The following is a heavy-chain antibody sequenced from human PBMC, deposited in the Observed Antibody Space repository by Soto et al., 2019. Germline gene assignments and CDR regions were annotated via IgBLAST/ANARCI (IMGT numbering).Heavy chain of an antibody. V-gene: IGHV3-30-3*01. CDR2: ISYDGSNK. J-gene: IGHJ6*02. Sequence: PGGSLRLSCAASGFTFSSYAMHWVRQAPGKGLEWVAVISYDGSNKYYADSVKGRFTISRDNSKNTLYLQMNSLRAEDTAVYYCAREGGDPRLYYYYGMDVWGQGTTVTVSS. CDR1: GFTFSSYA. CDR3: AREGGDPRLYYYYGMDV. D-gene: IGHD2-21*02.